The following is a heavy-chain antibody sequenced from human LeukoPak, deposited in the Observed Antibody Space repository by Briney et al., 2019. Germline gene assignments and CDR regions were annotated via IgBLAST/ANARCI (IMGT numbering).Heavy chain of an antibody. J-gene: IGHJ4*02. Sequence: SETLPLTCTVSGGSVSRGSYCWSWIRQPPGKGLEWIGYIYYSGSTNYNPSLKSRVTISADTSKNQFSLKLSSVTAADTAVYYCARDGDYWGQGTLVTVSS. CDR1: GGSVSRGSYC. CDR3: ARDGDY. V-gene: IGHV4-61*01. CDR2: IYYSGST.